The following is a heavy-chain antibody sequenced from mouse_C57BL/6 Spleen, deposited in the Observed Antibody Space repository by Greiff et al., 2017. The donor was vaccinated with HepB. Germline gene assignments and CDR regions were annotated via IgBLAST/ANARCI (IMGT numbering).Heavy chain of an antibody. D-gene: IGHD2-4*01. CDR2: INPSNGGT. CDR3: ARREYDYPYWYFDV. Sequence: QVQLQQPGTELVKPGASVKLSCKASGYTFTSYWMHWVKQRPGQGLEWIGNINPSNGGTNYNEKFKSMATLTVDKSSSTAYMQLSSLTSEDSAVYYCARREYDYPYWYFDVWGTGTTVTVSS. CDR1: GYTFTSYW. V-gene: IGHV1-53*01. J-gene: IGHJ1*03.